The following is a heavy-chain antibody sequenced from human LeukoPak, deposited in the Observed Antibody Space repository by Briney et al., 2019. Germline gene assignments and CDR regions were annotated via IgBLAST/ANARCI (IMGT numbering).Heavy chain of an antibody. Sequence: PGGSLRLSCAASGFTFSSYGMHRVRQAPGKGLEWVAVISYDGSNKYYADSVKGRFTISRDNSKNTLYLQMNSLRAEDTAVYYCARDLGIVVVPAAGFFDYWGQGTLVTVSS. CDR2: ISYDGSNK. CDR1: GFTFSSYG. CDR3: ARDLGIVVVPAAGFFDY. V-gene: IGHV3-30*19. D-gene: IGHD2-2*01. J-gene: IGHJ4*02.